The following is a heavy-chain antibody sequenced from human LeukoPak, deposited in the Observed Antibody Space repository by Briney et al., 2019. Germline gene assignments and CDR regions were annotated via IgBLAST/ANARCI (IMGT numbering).Heavy chain of an antibody. CDR2: INPNSGGT. CDR1: GYTFTGYY. Sequence: GASVKVSCKASGYTFTGYYMHWVRQAPGQGLEWMGWINPNSGGTNYAQKFQGRVTMTRDTSISTAYMELSRLRSDDTAVYYCARSPFYDYVCGSYPPSDYWGQGTLVTVSS. V-gene: IGHV1-2*02. J-gene: IGHJ4*02. D-gene: IGHD3-16*01. CDR3: ARSPFYDYVCGSYPPSDY.